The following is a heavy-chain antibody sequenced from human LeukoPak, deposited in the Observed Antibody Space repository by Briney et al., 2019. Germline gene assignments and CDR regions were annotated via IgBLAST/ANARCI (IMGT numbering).Heavy chain of an antibody. Sequence: PSETLSLTCAVSGGSISSNSYYWGWIRQPPGKGLEWIGSIYYSGSTYYNPSLKSRVTISVDTSKNQFSLKLSSVTAADTAVYYCARVRVDTAMDHFDYWGQGTLVTVSS. D-gene: IGHD5-18*01. J-gene: IGHJ4*02. CDR1: GGSISSNSYY. CDR3: ARVRVDTAMDHFDY. CDR2: IYYSGST. V-gene: IGHV4-39*07.